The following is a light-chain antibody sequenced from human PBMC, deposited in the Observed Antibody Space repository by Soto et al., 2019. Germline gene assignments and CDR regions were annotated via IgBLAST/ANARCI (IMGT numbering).Light chain of an antibody. CDR1: KLGDKY. Sequence: SYELTQPPSVSVSPGQTASITCSGDKLGDKYACWYQQKPGQSPVLVIYQDSKRPSGIPERFSGSNSGNTATLTISGTQARDEACYYCQPWDSSTHVVFGGGTKVTVL. CDR2: QDS. J-gene: IGLJ2*01. CDR3: QPWDSSTHVV. V-gene: IGLV3-1*01.